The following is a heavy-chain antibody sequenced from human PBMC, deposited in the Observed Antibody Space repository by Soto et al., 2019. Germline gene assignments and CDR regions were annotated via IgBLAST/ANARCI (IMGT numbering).Heavy chain of an antibody. V-gene: IGHV1-18*01. CDR2: ISAYNGNT. CDR1: AYTFTTYG. J-gene: IGHJ3*02. CDR3: ARHGTGGAFDI. Sequence: ASVKVSCKASAYTFTTYGISWVRQAPGQGLEWMGWISAYNGNTNYAQKFQGRVSMTTDTSTSTAYMELRSLRSDDTAVYYCARHGTGGAFDIWGQGTMVTVSS. D-gene: IGHD2-8*02.